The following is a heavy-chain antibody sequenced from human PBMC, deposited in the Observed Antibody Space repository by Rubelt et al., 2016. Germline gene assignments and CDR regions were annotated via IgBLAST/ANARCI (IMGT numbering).Heavy chain of an antibody. CDR2: IWYDGSNK. V-gene: IGHV3-33*01. CDR1: GFTFSSSG. D-gene: IGHD6-13*01. J-gene: IGHJ3*02. Sequence: QVQLVESGGGVVQPGRSLRLSCAASGFTFSSSGMHWVHQAPGKGLEWVAVIWYDGSNKYYADSVKGRFTISRDNSKNTLYLQMNSLRAEDTAVYYCARDFQWGYSSPGDAFDIWGQGTMVTVSS. CDR3: ARDFQWGYSSPGDAFDI.